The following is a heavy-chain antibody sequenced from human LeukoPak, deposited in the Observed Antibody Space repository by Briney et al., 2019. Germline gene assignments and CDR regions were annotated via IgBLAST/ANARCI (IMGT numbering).Heavy chain of an antibody. J-gene: IGHJ5*02. D-gene: IGHD2-2*01. Sequence: SESLSLTCAVYGGSFSSYYWSWIRQPPGKGLEWIGEINHSGSTNYNPSLKSRVTISVDTSKNQFSLKLSSVTAADTAVYYCARGRIVVVPAASKRGGYWFDPWGQGTLVTVPS. CDR2: INHSGST. CDR1: GGSFSSYY. V-gene: IGHV4-34*01. CDR3: ARGRIVVVPAASKRGGYWFDP.